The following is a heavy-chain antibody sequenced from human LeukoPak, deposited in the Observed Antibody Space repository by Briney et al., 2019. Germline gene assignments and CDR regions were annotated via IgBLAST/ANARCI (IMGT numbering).Heavy chain of an antibody. CDR1: GDSISSSSFY. V-gene: IGHV4-39*01. J-gene: IGHJ3*02. CDR2: VCYSGST. D-gene: IGHD3-9*01. CDR3: ARLDKRVHNTFDI. Sequence: SETLSLTCTVSGDSISSSSFYGAWIRQPPGKGLEYIGSVCYSGSTYYNPSLRSRVTFSVDTSKNQFSLKLTSVTVADTAVYYCARLDKRVHNTFDIWGQGTMVTVSS.